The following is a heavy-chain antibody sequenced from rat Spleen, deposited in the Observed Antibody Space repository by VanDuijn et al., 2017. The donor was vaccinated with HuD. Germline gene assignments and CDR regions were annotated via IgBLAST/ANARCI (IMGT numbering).Heavy chain of an antibody. CDR3: ARRQFGVGYVMDA. Sequence: EVQLVESGGGLVQPGRSLKLSCAASGFTFGNHDMAWVRQGPSKGLEWVASISPNGDSAYYRDSVKGRLTVSRDDAQRILFLQMDSLRSEDTATYYSARRQFGVGYVMDAWGQGASVTVSS. CDR1: GFTFGNHD. J-gene: IGHJ4*01. D-gene: IGHD4-4*01. V-gene: IGHV5-25*01. CDR2: ISPNGDSA.